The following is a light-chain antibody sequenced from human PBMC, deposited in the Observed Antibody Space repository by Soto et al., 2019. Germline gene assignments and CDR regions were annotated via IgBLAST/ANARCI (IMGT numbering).Light chain of an antibody. CDR2: DAS. J-gene: IGKJ1*01. CDR3: QQRGNWPRTWA. Sequence: EIVLTQSPVTLSLSPGEGATLSCKASQSINTNLGWYQQKPGQAPRLIIYDASLRATGIPARFTGSGSGTDFTLTISSLEPEDFAVYYCQQRGNWPRTWAFGQGTKVEV. V-gene: IGKV3-11*01. CDR1: QSINTN.